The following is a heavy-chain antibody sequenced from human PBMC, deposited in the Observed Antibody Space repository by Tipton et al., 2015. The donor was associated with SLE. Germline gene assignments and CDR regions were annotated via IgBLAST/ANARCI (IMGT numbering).Heavy chain of an antibody. CDR2: ISYSGRT. Sequence: TLSLTCSVSSGSISSNSYWGWIRQAPGKGLEWIGSISYSGRTFHNPSLRSPVTMSVDTSKSQFSLRLASVTAADTAVYYCARVGRLRPGTTTFHYYMDVWGKGTSVAVSS. D-gene: IGHD1-7*01. CDR1: SGSISSNSY. J-gene: IGHJ6*03. V-gene: IGHV4-39*07. CDR3: ARVGRLRPGTTTFHYYMDV.